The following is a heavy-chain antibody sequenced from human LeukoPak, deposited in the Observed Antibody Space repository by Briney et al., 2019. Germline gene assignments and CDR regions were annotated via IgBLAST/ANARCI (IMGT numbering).Heavy chain of an antibody. CDR2: INPISGGT. J-gene: IGHJ4*02. Sequence: ASVKVSCKASGYSFTGYYIHWVRQAPGQGLQWMGWINPISGGTDYAQKFQGRVTMTRDTSIRTAYMELSRLRSDGTAVYYCARSGNGYDSWPFDYWGQGTLVTVSS. CDR3: ARSGNGYDSWPFDY. V-gene: IGHV1-2*02. CDR1: GYSFTGYY. D-gene: IGHD3-3*01.